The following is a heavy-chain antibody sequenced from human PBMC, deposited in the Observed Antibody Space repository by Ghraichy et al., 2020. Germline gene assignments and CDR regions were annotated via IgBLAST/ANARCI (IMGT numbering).Heavy chain of an antibody. CDR1: GFTFSSYS. CDR3: ARDPPPNSGSYYAY. Sequence: GESLNISCAASGFTFSSYSMNWVRQAPGKGLEWVSSSSSSSSYIYYADSVKGRFTISRDNAKNSLYLQMNSLRAEDTAVYYCARDPPPNSGSYYAYWGQGTLVTVSS. V-gene: IGHV3-21*01. D-gene: IGHD1-26*01. CDR2: SSSSSSYI. J-gene: IGHJ4*02.